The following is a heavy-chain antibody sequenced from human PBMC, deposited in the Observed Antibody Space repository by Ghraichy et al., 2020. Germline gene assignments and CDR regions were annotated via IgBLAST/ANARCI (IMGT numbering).Heavy chain of an antibody. CDR3: AHTGGDGYFES. J-gene: IGHJ4*01. D-gene: IGHD5-24*01. Sequence: SGPTLVKPTQTLTLTCTFSGFSLRSSGVGVGWIRQPPGKALDWLALIYWDDTRRLRPSLKSRLTITKDTSKNQVVLEITRMGPVDTATYYCAHTGGDGYFESWGHGTLVTVSS. CDR2: IYWDDTR. V-gene: IGHV2-5*02. CDR1: GFSLRSSGVG.